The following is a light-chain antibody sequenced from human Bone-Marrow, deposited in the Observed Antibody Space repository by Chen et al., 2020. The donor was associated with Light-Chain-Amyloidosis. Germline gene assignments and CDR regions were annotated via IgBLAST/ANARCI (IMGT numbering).Light chain of an antibody. CDR3: ATWDSSLTVWM. Sequence: QSVLTQPPSVSAAPGQKVTISCSGSNSNIGINYVSWYQQLPGTSPKLLIYENNQRPSEIPDRFSGYKSGTSATLGVAGLQTGDEADYYCATWDSSLTVWMFGGGTKLTVL. J-gene: IGLJ3*02. CDR1: NSNIGINY. CDR2: ENN. V-gene: IGLV1-51*02.